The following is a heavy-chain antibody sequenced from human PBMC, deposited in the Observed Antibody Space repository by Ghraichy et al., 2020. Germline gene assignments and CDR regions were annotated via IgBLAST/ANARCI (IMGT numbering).Heavy chain of an antibody. V-gene: IGHV3-74*01. CDR2: ITNDGSST. CDR3: ARAASAWAIDY. Sequence: GGSLRLSCAASGFTFSGYWMHWVRQAPGQGLVWVSLITNDGSSTSYADSVKGRFTISRDNAENTLYLQMNSLRDEDTAVYYCARAASAWAIDYWGQGSLVTVSS. J-gene: IGHJ4*02. CDR1: GFTFSGYW. D-gene: IGHD2-15*01.